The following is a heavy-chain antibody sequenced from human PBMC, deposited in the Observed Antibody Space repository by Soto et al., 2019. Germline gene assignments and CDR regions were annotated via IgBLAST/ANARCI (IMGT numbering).Heavy chain of an antibody. CDR1: GFTFSDYY. V-gene: IGHV3-23*04. J-gene: IGHJ4*02. CDR3: AKEGGPAAHPFDY. Sequence: VQLVESGGGLVKPGGSLRLSCAASGFTFSDYYMSWIRQAPGKGLEWVSAISGSGGSTYYADSVKGRFTISRDNSKNTLYLQMNSLRAEDTAVYYCAKEGGPAAHPFDYWGQGTLVTVSS. D-gene: IGHD2-2*01. CDR2: ISGSGGST.